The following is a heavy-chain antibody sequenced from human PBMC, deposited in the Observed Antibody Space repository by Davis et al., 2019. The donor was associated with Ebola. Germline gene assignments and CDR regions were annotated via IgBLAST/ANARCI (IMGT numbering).Heavy chain of an antibody. CDR2: IIPILGIA. Sequence: AASVKVSCKASGGTFSSYAISWVRQAPGQGLEWMGRIIPILGIANYAQKFQGRVTITADKSTSTAYMELSSLRSEDTAVYYCARDQGGDIVGATINFDYWGQGTLVTVSS. J-gene: IGHJ4*02. CDR3: ARDQGGDIVGATINFDY. V-gene: IGHV1-69*04. CDR1: GGTFSSYA. D-gene: IGHD1-26*01.